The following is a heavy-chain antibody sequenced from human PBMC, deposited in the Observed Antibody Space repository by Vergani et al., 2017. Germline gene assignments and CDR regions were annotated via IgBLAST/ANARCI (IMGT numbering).Heavy chain of an antibody. CDR1: GFTFDDYT. J-gene: IGHJ4*02. D-gene: IGHD5-18*01. CDR2: ISWDGGST. V-gene: IGHV3-43*01. CDR3: AKDTDTAMVFDY. Sequence: EVQLVESGGVVVQPGGSLRLSCAASGFTFDDYTMHWVRQAPGKGLEWVSLISWDGGSTYYADSVKGRFTISRDNSKNSLYLQMNSLRTEDTALYYCAKDTDTAMVFDYWGQGTLVTVSS.